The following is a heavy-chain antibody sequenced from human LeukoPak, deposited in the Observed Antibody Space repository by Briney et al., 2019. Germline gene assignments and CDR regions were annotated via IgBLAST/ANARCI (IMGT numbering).Heavy chain of an antibody. CDR2: ISYDGSNE. Sequence: GGSLRLSCAASGFTFSSYGMHWVRQAPGKGLEWVAVISYDGSNEYYADSVKGRFTISRDNSKNTLYLQMNSLRAEDTAVYYCAKDLPYYYDSSVYYWGAFDIWGQGTMVTVSS. CDR3: AKDLPYYYDSSVYYWGAFDI. D-gene: IGHD3-22*01. CDR1: GFTFSSYG. V-gene: IGHV3-30*18. J-gene: IGHJ3*02.